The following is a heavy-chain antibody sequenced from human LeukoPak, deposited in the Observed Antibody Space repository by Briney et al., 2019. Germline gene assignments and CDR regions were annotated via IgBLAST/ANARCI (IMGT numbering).Heavy chain of an antibody. D-gene: IGHD3-10*01. Sequence: SETLSLTCTVSGGSISGGSFYWSWIRQPAGKGLEWIGRVYTSGSTNYNPSLKSRVTISVDTSKNQFSLKLSSVTAADTAVYYCARARRDTMVRGVKIPVYYYMDVWGKGTTVTISS. CDR3: ARARRDTMVRGVKIPVYYYMDV. CDR1: GGSISGGSFY. CDR2: VYTSGST. V-gene: IGHV4-61*02. J-gene: IGHJ6*03.